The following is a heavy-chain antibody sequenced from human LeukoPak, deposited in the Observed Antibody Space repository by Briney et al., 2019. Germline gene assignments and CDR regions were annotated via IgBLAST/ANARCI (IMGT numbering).Heavy chain of an antibody. D-gene: IGHD3-10*01. CDR1: GYTFTSYG. Sequence: GASVKVSCKASGYTFTSYGISWVRQAPGQGLEWTGWISAYNGNTNYAQKLQGRVTMTTDTSTSTAYMELRSLRSDDTAVYYCARWGSGSYYKYYYYYGMDVWGQGTTVTVSS. V-gene: IGHV1-18*01. J-gene: IGHJ6*02. CDR3: ARWGSGSYYKYYYYYGMDV. CDR2: ISAYNGNT.